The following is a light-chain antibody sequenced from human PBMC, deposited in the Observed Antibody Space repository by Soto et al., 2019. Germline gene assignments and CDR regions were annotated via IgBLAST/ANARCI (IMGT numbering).Light chain of an antibody. CDR2: DTS. CDR1: TGAVTSGYY. Sequence: QTVVTQEPSLTVSPGGTVTLTCASRTGAVTSGYYPNWFQQKPGQTPRALIYDTSKKHSWTPARFSGSLLGGKAALTLSRVQPEDEADYYCLLYYGGAYVFGTGTKLTVL. CDR3: LLYYGGAYV. J-gene: IGLJ1*01. V-gene: IGLV7-43*01.